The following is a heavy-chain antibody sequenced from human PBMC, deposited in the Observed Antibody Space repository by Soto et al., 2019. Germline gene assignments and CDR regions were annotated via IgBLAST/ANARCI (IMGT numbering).Heavy chain of an antibody. V-gene: IGHV1-18*01. D-gene: IGHD1-26*01. CDR1: GYTFTSYG. J-gene: IGHJ6*02. CDR3: ARGIVGATTYYYYGMDV. Sequence: ASVKVSCKASGYTFTSYGISWVRQAPGQGLEWMGWTSAYNGNTNYAQKLQGRVTMTTDTSTSTAYMELRSLRSDDTAVYYCARGIVGATTYYYYGMDVWGQGTTVTVSS. CDR2: TSAYNGNT.